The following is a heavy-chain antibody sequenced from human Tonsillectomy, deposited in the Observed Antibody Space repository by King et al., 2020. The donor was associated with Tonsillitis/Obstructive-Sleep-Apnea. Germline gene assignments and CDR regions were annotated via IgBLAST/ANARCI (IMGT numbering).Heavy chain of an antibody. CDR1: GFKFSSYA. J-gene: IGHJ4*02. CDR3: AISIQGWHYFGY. CDR2: ISYVGSNK. Sequence: VQLVESGGGVVQPGRSLRLSCAASGFKFSSYAMHWVRQAPGKGLEWVAFISYVGSNKYYANSVKGRFTISRDNSKNTLFLQMNSLRVEDTAVYYCAISIQGWHYFGYWGQGTLVTVPS. D-gene: IGHD6-19*01. V-gene: IGHV3-30*04.